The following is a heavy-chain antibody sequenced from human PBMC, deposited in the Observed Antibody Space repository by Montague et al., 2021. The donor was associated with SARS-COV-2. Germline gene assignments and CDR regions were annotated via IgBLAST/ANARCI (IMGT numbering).Heavy chain of an antibody. D-gene: IGHD5-18*01. Sequence: SLRLSCAASGFTFSSYAMHWVRQAPGKGLEWVAVISYDGSNKYYADSVKGRFSISRDNSKNTLYLQMNSLRAEDTAVYYCASSRYCYGSAYYYYYGMDVWGRGATVTVS. V-gene: IGHV3-30*04. J-gene: IGHJ6*02. CDR2: ISYDGSNK. CDR1: GFTFSSYA. CDR3: ASSRYCYGSAYYYYYGMDV.